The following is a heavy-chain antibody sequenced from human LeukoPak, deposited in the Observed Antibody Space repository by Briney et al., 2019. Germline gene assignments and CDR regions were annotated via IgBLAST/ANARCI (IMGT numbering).Heavy chain of an antibody. D-gene: IGHD3-22*01. J-gene: IGHJ4*02. Sequence: PSETLSLTCTVSGDSVRNYYWSWIRQPPGKGLEWIGYIYDGGSTNYNPSLKSRVTISVDTSKNHFSLELRSVTATDTAVYYCARTKYHRYYYDSSGYYYFDYWGQGTLVTVSS. CDR2: IYDGGST. CDR1: GDSVRNYY. CDR3: ARTKYHRYYYDSSGYYYFDY. V-gene: IGHV4-59*02.